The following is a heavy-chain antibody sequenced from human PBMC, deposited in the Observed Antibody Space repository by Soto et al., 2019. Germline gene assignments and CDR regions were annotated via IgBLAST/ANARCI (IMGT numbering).Heavy chain of an antibody. Sequence: SETLSLTCTVSGGSISSGDYYWSWIRQPPGKGLEWIGYIYYSGSTYYNPSLKSRVTISVDTSKNQFSLKLSSVTAADTAVYYCARGQNYDSSGYYIQVPYYFDYWGQGTLVTVS. D-gene: IGHD3-22*01. J-gene: IGHJ4*02. CDR3: ARGQNYDSSGYYIQVPYYFDY. CDR2: IYYSGST. V-gene: IGHV4-30-4*01. CDR1: GGSISSGDYY.